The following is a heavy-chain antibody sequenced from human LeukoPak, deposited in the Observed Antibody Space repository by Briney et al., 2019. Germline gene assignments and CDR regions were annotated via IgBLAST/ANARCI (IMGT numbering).Heavy chain of an antibody. Sequence: PGGSLRLSCAASGFTFSTYGIPWVRQAPGKGLEWVAVISNDGTNKYYADFVKGRFTISRDNSKNTLFLQMNSLRAEDTAVYYCAKGYSGNFFDYWGQGALVTVSS. D-gene: IGHD4-4*01. CDR2: ISNDGTNK. CDR1: GFTFSTYG. V-gene: IGHV3-30*18. J-gene: IGHJ4*02. CDR3: AKGYSGNFFDY.